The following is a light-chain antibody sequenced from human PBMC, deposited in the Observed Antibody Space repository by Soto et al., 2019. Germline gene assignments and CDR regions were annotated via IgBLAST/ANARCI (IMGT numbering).Light chain of an antibody. J-gene: IGKJ4*01. V-gene: IGKV3-11*01. CDR3: QQRSNWPPLT. Sequence: EIVLTQSPATLPLSPGERAALSCRGSQSVSSYLAWYQQKPGQAPRLLIYDASNRATGIPARFSGSGSGTDFTLTISSLEPEDFAVYYCQQRSNWPPLTFGGGTKVDIK. CDR2: DAS. CDR1: QSVSSY.